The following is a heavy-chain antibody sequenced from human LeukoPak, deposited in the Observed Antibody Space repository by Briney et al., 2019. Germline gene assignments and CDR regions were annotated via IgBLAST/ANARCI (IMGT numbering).Heavy chain of an antibody. CDR3: ARASRVGIRGFDY. CDR1: GDSVSINIAS. D-gene: IGHD5-24*01. J-gene: IGHJ4*02. CDR2: TYYRSTWYI. V-gene: IGHV6-1*01. Sequence: SQTLSLTCAISGDSVSINIASWNWIRQSPSRGLEWLGRTYYRSTWYIDHAVSVKSRIAINPDTSKNQFSLQLSSVTPEDTAVYYCARASRVGIRGFDYWGQGTLVTVSS.